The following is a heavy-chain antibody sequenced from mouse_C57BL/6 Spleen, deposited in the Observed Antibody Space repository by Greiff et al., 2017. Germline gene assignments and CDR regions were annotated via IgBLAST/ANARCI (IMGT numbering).Heavy chain of an antibody. CDR3: ARRRGYYAMDY. CDR2: ISSGSSTI. J-gene: IGHJ4*01. V-gene: IGHV5-17*01. CDR1: GFTFSYYG. Sequence: EVQVVESGGGLVKPGGSLKLSCAASGFTFSYYGMHWVRQAPEKGLEWVAYISSGSSTIYYADTVKGRFTISRDNAKNTLFLQMTSLRSEDTAMYYCARRRGYYAMDYWGQGTSVTVSS.